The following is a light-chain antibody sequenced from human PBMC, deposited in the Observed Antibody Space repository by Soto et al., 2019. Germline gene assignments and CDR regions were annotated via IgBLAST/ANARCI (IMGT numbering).Light chain of an antibody. CDR2: DVS. CDR1: SSDVGGYNY. Sequence: QSVLTQPRSVSGSPGQSVTISCTGTSSDVGGYNYVSWYQQHPGKAPKLMICDVSKRPSGVPDRFSGSKSGNTASLTISGLQAEDEADYYCCSYAGSYVFGTGTKGTVL. CDR3: CSYAGSYV. J-gene: IGLJ1*01. V-gene: IGLV2-11*01.